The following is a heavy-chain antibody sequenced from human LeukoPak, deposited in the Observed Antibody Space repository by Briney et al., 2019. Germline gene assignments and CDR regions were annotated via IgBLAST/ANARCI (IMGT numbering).Heavy chain of an antibody. CDR1: GFTFSSYA. CDR3: ARQHPSGIAVADY. V-gene: IGHV3-30-3*01. D-gene: IGHD6-19*01. J-gene: IGHJ4*02. Sequence: PGGSLRLSCAASGFTFSSYAMHWVRQAPGKGLEWVAVISYDGSNKYYADSVKGRFTISRDNSKNTLYLQMSSLRAEDTAVYYCARQHPSGIAVADYWGQGTLVTVSS. CDR2: ISYDGSNK.